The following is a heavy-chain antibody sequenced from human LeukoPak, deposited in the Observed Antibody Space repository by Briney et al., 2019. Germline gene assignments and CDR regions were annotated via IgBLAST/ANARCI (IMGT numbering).Heavy chain of an antibody. D-gene: IGHD4-11*01. J-gene: IGHJ4*02. CDR2: ILYDGSNK. CDR1: GFTFSGYA. CDR3: ARDYSNYFDY. V-gene: IGHV3-30*04. Sequence: GGSLRLSCAASGFTFSGYAMHWVRQAPGKGLEWVAVILYDGSNKYYADSVKGRFTISRDNSKNTLYLQMNSLRAEDTAVYYCARDYSNYFDYWGQGTLVTVSS.